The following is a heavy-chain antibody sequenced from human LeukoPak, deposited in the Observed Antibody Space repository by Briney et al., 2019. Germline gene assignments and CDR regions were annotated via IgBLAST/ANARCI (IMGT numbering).Heavy chain of an antibody. D-gene: IGHD3-22*01. CDR2: INPNSGGT. Sequence: VSVKVSCKASGYTFTGYYMHWVRQAPGQGLEWMGWINPNSGGTNYAQKFQGRVTMTRDTSISTAYMELRSLRSDDTAVYYCARVGGYYPSHWYFDLWGRGTLVTVSS. J-gene: IGHJ2*01. V-gene: IGHV1-2*02. CDR1: GYTFTGYY. CDR3: ARVGGYYPSHWYFDL.